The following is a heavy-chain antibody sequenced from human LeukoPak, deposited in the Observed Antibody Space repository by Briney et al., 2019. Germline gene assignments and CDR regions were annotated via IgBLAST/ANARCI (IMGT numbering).Heavy chain of an antibody. CDR2: INPNSGGT. CDR3: ARGLSYDGDDC. CDR1: GYTFTDYY. Sequence: ASVKVSCKASGYTFTDYYMHWVRQAPGQGLEWMGWINPNSGGTNYAQKFQGRVSMTRDASISTAYMELSRLRSEDTAIYYCARGLSYDGDDCWGQGTLVTVSS. D-gene: IGHD3-22*01. J-gene: IGHJ4*02. V-gene: IGHV1-2*02.